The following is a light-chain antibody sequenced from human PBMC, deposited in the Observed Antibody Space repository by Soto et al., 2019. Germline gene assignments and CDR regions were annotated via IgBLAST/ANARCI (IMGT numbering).Light chain of an antibody. V-gene: IGKV1-5*01. CDR1: QSIDNW. CDR2: DAS. Sequence: DIQMTQSPSTLSASVGDSVTITCRSSQSIDNWLAWYQKKPGKAPKLLIYDASSLESGVPSTFSGSGSGTEFTLTISSLQPDDFATYYCQQYKSYSPYTFGQGTKLEIK. J-gene: IGKJ2*01. CDR3: QQYKSYSPYT.